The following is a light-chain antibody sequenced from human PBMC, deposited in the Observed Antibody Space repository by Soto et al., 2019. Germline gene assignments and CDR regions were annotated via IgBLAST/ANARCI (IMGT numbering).Light chain of an antibody. V-gene: IGKV2-28*01. CDR1: QSLLHSNGYNY. Sequence: DIVMTQSPLSLPVTPGEPASISCRSSQSLLHSNGYNYLDWYLQKPGQSPQLLIYLGSNRAAGVPDRFSGGGAGTDFTLKISRVEAEDVGVYDGMQALQTSWTFGQGAKVEIK. J-gene: IGKJ1*01. CDR3: MQALQTSWT. CDR2: LGS.